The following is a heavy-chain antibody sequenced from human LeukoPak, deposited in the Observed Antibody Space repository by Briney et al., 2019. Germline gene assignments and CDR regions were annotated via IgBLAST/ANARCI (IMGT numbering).Heavy chain of an antibody. J-gene: IGHJ3*02. D-gene: IGHD2-15*01. CDR1: GGSISSSNW. CDR3: ARDERAATRAFDI. CDR2: IYHSGST. V-gene: IGHV4-4*02. Sequence: SETLSLTCAVSGGSISSSNWWSCVRQPPGKGLEWIGEIYHSGSTNYNPSLKSRVTISVDKSKNQFPLKLSSVTAADTAVYYCARDERAATRAFDIWGQGTMVTVSS.